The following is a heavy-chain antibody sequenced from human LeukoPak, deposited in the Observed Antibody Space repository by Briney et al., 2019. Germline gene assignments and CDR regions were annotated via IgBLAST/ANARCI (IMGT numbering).Heavy chain of an antibody. CDR3: AKDPYYYDSSGYCY. Sequence: GSLRLSCAASGFTFSSYAMSWVRQAPGKGLEWVSAISGSGGSTYYADSVKGRFTISRDNSKNTLYLQMNSLRAEDTAVYYCAKDPYYYDSSGYCYWGQGTLVTVSS. CDR1: GFTFSSYA. J-gene: IGHJ4*02. CDR2: ISGSGGST. V-gene: IGHV3-23*01. D-gene: IGHD3-22*01.